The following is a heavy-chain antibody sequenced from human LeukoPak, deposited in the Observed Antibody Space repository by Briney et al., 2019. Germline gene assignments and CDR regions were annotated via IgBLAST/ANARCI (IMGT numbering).Heavy chain of an antibody. CDR2: MNPNSGNT. Sequence: AASVKVSCTASGYTFTSYDINWVRQATGQGLEWMGWMNPNSGNTGYAQKFQGRVTITRNTSISTAYMELSSLRSEDTAVYYCARSSGYYSSLFYMRVWGKGTTVTVSS. CDR3: ARSSGYYSSLFYMRV. J-gene: IGHJ6*03. CDR1: GYTFTSYD. D-gene: IGHD3-22*01. V-gene: IGHV1-8*03.